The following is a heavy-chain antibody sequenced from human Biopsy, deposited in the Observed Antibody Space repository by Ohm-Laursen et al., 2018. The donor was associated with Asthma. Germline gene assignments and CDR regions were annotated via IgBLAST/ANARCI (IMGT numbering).Heavy chain of an antibody. D-gene: IGHD2-8*01. CDR3: ARARETTNYGDSDFDI. CDR2: LPPRGAGP. CDR1: GFRFAPSF. J-gene: IGHJ4*02. Sequence: GSSVPVSCPASGFRFAPSFLPWVLPAPCPGLAWLGLLPPRGAGPRSAEKFRGRLLVTRDASTRTAFMDLRSLRSDDTAIYFCARARETTNYGDSDFDIWGQGTLITVSS. V-gene: IGHV1-46*01.